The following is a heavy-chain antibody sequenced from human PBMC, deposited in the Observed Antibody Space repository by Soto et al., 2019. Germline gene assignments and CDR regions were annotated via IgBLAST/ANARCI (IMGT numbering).Heavy chain of an antibody. D-gene: IGHD3-9*01. CDR3: AKGRRVLRYFDWVDY. J-gene: IGHJ4*02. CDR2: ISGSGGST. V-gene: IGHV3-23*01. Sequence: EVQLLESGGGLVQPGGSLRLSCAASGFTFSSYAMSWVRQAPGKGLEWVSAISGSGGSTYYADSVKGRFTISRDNSENTLYLQMNSLRAEDTAVYYCAKGRRVLRYFDWVDYWGQGTLVTVSS. CDR1: GFTFSSYA.